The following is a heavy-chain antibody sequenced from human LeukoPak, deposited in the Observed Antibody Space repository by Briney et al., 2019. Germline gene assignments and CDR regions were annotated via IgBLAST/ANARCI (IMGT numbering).Heavy chain of an antibody. D-gene: IGHD1-7*01. CDR3: ARDANNWNSNWFDP. V-gene: IGHV1-2*02. J-gene: IGHJ5*02. CDR2: NNPNSGGT. Sequence: ASVKVSCKASGYTFTGYYMHWVRQAPGQGLEWMGWNNPNSGGTNYAQKFQGRVTMTRDTSISTAYVELSRLRSDDTAVYYCARDANNWNSNWFDPWGQGTLVTVSS. CDR1: GYTFTGYY.